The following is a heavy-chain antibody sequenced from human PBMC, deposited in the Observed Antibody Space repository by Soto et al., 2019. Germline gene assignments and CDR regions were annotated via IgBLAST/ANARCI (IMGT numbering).Heavy chain of an antibody. J-gene: IGHJ3*02. CDR2: ISAYNGNT. D-gene: IGHD6-19*01. Sequence: QVQLVQSGAEVKKPGASVKVSCQASGYTFTSYGISWVRQAPGQGLEWMGWISAYNGNTNYAQQLQGRVTMTTDTSTSTAYMELRSLRSDDTAVYYCARSDSSGWYSDAFDIWGQGTMVTVSS. CDR1: GYTFTSYG. V-gene: IGHV1-18*01. CDR3: ARSDSSGWYSDAFDI.